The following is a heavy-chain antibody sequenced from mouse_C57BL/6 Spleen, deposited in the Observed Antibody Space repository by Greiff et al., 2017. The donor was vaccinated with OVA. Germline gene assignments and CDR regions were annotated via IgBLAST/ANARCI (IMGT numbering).Heavy chain of an antibody. D-gene: IGHD2-1*01. Sequence: EVQLVESGGGLVKPGGSLKLSCAASGFTFSSYTMSWVRQTPEKRLEWVATISGGGGNTYYADSVKGRFTISRDNAKNTLYLQMSSLRSEDTALYYCARNPGYGNLDYWGQGTTLTVSS. V-gene: IGHV5-9*01. CDR1: GFTFSSYT. CDR3: ARNPGYGNLDY. CDR2: ISGGGGNT. J-gene: IGHJ2*01.